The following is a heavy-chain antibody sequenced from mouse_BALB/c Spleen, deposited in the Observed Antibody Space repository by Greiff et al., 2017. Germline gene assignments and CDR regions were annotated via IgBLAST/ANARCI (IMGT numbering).Heavy chain of an antibody. CDR2: IYPSDSYT. J-gene: IGHJ1*01. Sequence: VQLQQPGAELVRPGASVKLSCKASGYTFTSYWINWVKQRPGQGLEWIGNIYPSDSYTNYNQKFKDKATLTVDKSSSTAYMQLSSPTSEDSAVYYCTRVVGWYFDVWGAGTTVTVSS. CDR3: TRVVGWYFDV. V-gene: IGHV1-69*02. D-gene: IGHD1-1*02. CDR1: GYTFTSYW.